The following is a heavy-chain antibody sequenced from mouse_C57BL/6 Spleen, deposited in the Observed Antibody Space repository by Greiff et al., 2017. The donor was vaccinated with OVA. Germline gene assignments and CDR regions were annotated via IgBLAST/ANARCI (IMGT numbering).Heavy chain of an antibody. D-gene: IGHD1-1*01. V-gene: IGHV6-3*01. Sequence: GGGLVQPGGSMKLSCVASGFTFSNYWMNWVRQSPEKGLEWAAQIRLKSDNYATHYAESVKGRFTISRDDSKSSVYMQRYRSRAEDTEIYSGNNYYVFAYWGQGTLVTVSA. CDR3: NNYYVFAY. CDR2: IRLKSDNYAT. CDR1: GFTFSNYW. J-gene: IGHJ3*01.